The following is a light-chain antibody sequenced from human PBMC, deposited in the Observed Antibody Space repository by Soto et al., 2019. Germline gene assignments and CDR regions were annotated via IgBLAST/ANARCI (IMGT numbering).Light chain of an antibody. V-gene: IGKV3-11*01. CDR1: LSVSSY. Sequence: VVTQSPPTLSLSPGERATLSCRTRLSVSSYLAWYQQKPGQAPRLLIYDASNRATGISARFTGSGSGTDFNLTISTLEPEDVAVYYCQQRQYWPPITFGQGTRLEIK. CDR3: QQRQYWPPIT. J-gene: IGKJ5*01. CDR2: DAS.